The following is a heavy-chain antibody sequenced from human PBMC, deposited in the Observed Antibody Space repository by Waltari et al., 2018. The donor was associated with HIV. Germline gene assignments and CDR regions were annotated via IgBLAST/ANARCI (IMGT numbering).Heavy chain of an antibody. CDR1: GFTFGSFA. CDR2: LSGSGDKT. CDR3: AKGSKGFDY. V-gene: IGHV3-23*04. Sequence: EVQLVESGGGLAQPGGSLRLSCVASGFTFGSFALSWVRQAPGKGLEWVSALSGSGDKTYSPDSVKGRFIISRGNSKNTLYLQMNSLRAEDTAVYYCAKGSKGFDYWGQGTLVTVSS. J-gene: IGHJ4*02.